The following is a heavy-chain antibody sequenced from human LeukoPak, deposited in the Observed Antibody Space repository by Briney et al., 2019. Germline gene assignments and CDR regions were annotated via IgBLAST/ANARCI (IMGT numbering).Heavy chain of an antibody. Sequence: ASVKVSCQASGYTFTGYYMHWVRQAPGQGLEWMGWINPNSGGTNYAQKFQGRVTMTRDTSISTAYMELSRLRSDDTAVYYCARGAYYYDSSGYYMGAFDIWGQGTMVTVSS. CDR2: INPNSGGT. CDR3: ARGAYYYDSSGYYMGAFDI. J-gene: IGHJ3*02. D-gene: IGHD3-22*01. V-gene: IGHV1-2*02. CDR1: GYTFTGYY.